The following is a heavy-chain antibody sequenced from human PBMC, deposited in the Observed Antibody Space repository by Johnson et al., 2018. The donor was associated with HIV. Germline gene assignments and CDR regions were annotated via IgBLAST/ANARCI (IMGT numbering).Heavy chain of an antibody. J-gene: IGHJ3*02. CDR2: IRYDGSNK. CDR1: GFTFSSYG. Sequence: QVQLVESGGGVVQPGRSLRLSCAASGFTFSSYGMHWVRQAPGKGLEWVAVIRYDGSNKYYADSVKGRFTISRDNSKNTLYLQMNSLRAEDTAVYYCAKDPSYYYDSSGYTQENDAFDIWGQGTMVTVSS. V-gene: IGHV3-33*06. D-gene: IGHD3-22*01. CDR3: AKDPSYYYDSSGYTQENDAFDI.